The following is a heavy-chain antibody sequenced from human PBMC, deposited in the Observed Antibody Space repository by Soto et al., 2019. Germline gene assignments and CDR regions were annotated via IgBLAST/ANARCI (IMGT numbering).Heavy chain of an antibody. D-gene: IGHD5-12*01. CDR3: ARVSGGFNLRYFDY. J-gene: IGHJ4*02. CDR1: GDSVSINSAA. Sequence: QTRSLTRVISGDSVSINSAACNWIRQSPSRGRGWRGRTYYRSKWYNDYAVSVKSRITINPDTSKNQFSLQLNSVTPEATAVYYCARVSGGFNLRYFDYWGQGTLVTVSS. V-gene: IGHV6-1*01. CDR2: TYYRSKWYN.